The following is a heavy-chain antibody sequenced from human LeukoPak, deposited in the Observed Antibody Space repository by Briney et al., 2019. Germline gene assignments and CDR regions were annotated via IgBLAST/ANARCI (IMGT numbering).Heavy chain of an antibody. CDR1: GYTLTELS. Sequence: ASVKVSCKVSGYTLTELSMHWVRQAPGKGLEWMGGFDPEDGETIYAQKFQGRVTMTEDTSTDTAYMELSSLGSEDTAVYYCATDWWERESRGFDYWGQGTLVTVSS. D-gene: IGHD1-26*01. CDR2: FDPEDGET. V-gene: IGHV1-24*01. J-gene: IGHJ4*02. CDR3: ATDWWERESRGFDY.